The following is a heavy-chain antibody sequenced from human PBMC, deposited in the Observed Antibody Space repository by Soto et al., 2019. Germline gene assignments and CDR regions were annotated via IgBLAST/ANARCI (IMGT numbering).Heavy chain of an antibody. CDR2: IYYSGST. Sequence: QVQLQESGPGLVKPSETLSLTCTVSGGSIRSYYWSWIRQPPGKGLEWIGYIYYSGSTNYNPSLKSRVTIAVDTSKNQFSLKLSPLTAADTAVYYCTGSGSPQPFDYWGQGTLVTVSS. J-gene: IGHJ4*02. V-gene: IGHV4-59*01. CDR3: TGSGSPQPFDY. CDR1: GGSIRSYY. D-gene: IGHD1-26*01.